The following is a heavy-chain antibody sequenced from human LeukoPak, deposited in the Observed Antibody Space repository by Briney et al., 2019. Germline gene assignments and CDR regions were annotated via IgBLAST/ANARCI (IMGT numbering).Heavy chain of an antibody. CDR1: GFTFSSYA. CDR3: ARDHDWAFDL. Sequence: GGSLRLSCAASGFTFSSYAMSWVRQAPGKGLEWVSAISGSGGSTYYPDFVKGRFTISRDNPKKSLYLQMNALRYEDTAIYYCARDHDWAFDLWGQGTLVTVSS. CDR2: ISGSGGST. D-gene: IGHD3-9*01. V-gene: IGHV3-23*01. J-gene: IGHJ4*02.